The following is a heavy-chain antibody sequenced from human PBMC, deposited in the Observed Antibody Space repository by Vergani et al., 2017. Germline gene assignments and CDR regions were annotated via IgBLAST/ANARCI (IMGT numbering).Heavy chain of an antibody. CDR1: GYSIRNGYY. D-gene: IGHD5-12*01. V-gene: IGHV4-38-2*01. J-gene: IGHJ4*02. CDR2: IYHRGST. CDR3: TRQPQECASGPPSVPT. Sequence: QVQLQESGPGLVEPSETLSPTFSVLGYSIRNGYYWGWIRQPPGKGLEWIGSIYHRGSTHYNPSLKSRVTISVDTSKNDFSLKVTSVTAADTAVYYCTRQPQECASGPPSVPTWGQGISVIVSS.